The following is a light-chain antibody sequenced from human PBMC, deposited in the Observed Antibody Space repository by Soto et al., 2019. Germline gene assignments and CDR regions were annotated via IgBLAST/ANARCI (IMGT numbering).Light chain of an antibody. CDR3: SSYTSSSTRVV. CDR1: TSDVGSYNL. V-gene: IGLV2-14*02. CDR2: EVS. J-gene: IGLJ2*01. Sequence: QSALTQPASVSGSPGQSITISCTGTTSDVGSYNLVSWYQQHPGKAPKLMIYEVSNRPSGVSNRFSGSKSGNTASLTISGLQAEDEADYYCSSYTSSSTRVVFGGGTKLTVL.